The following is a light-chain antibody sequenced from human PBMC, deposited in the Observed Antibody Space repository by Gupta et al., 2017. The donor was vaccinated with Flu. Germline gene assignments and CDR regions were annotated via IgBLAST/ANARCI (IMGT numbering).Light chain of an antibody. Sequence: QSALTQPASVSGPPGQSIPLSCTRTSSDVGSYNLVSWYQQHPGKAPKLMIYEGSKRPSGVSNRFSVSKSGNTASLTISGLQADDDADYYCCSYAGSSTWVFGGGTKLTVL. CDR2: EGS. J-gene: IGLJ3*02. V-gene: IGLV2-23*01. CDR1: SSDVGSYNL. CDR3: CSYAGSSTWV.